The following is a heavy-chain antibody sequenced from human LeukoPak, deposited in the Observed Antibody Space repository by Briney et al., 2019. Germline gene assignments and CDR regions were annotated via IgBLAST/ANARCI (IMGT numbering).Heavy chain of an antibody. J-gene: IGHJ5*02. D-gene: IGHD4-11*01. CDR2: ISGSGGST. V-gene: IGHV3-23*01. CDR3: AKANDYSGFDP. CDR1: GFTFSSSA. Sequence: PPGRSLRPSCAAAGFTFSSSAMSWVSQPPGKGLEWVSAISGSGGSTYYADSVKGRFTISRDNSKNTLYPQMNSLRAEDTAVYYCAKANDYSGFDPWGQGTLVTVSS.